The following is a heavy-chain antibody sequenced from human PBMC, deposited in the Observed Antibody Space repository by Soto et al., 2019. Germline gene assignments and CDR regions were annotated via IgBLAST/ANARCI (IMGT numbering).Heavy chain of an antibody. J-gene: IGHJ4*02. V-gene: IGHV1-46*01. CDR3: ARDVWDYGANPGH. Sequence: QVQLVQSGAEVKKPGAAVKVACKTSGFTFTNYWMHWVRQSPGQGLEWMGIINPSGAKTSYGQKFHGRVTMTRDTSTSTVYMELISLTSEDTAVYYCARDVWDYGANPGHWGQGTLVTVSS. CDR2: INPSGAKT. D-gene: IGHD4-17*01. CDR1: GFTFTNYW.